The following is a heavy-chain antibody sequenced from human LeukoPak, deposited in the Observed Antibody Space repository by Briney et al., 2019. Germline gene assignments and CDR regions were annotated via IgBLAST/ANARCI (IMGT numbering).Heavy chain of an antibody. D-gene: IGHD3-10*01. J-gene: IGHJ4*02. Sequence: GGSLRLSCAASGFTFSSYSMNWVRQAPGKGLEWVSSISSSSSYIYYADSVKGRFTISRDNAKNSLYLQMNSLRAEDTTVYYCARDRGSTGGFDYWGQGTLVTVCS. CDR1: GFTFSSYS. CDR2: ISSSSSYI. V-gene: IGHV3-21*01. CDR3: ARDRGSTGGFDY.